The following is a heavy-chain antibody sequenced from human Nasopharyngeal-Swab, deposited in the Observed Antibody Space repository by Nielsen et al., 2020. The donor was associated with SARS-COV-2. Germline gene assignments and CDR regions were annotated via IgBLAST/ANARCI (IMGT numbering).Heavy chain of an antibody. J-gene: IGHJ6*03. D-gene: IGHD2-15*01. CDR1: GFTFSSYS. V-gene: IGHV3-21*01. Sequence: GESLKISCAASGFTFSSYSMNWVHQAPGKGLEWVSSISSSSSYIYYADSVKGRFTISRDNAKNSLYLQMNSLRAEDTAVYYCARAGYCSGGSCYSEDYYYYMDVWGKGTTVTVSS. CDR2: ISSSSSYI. CDR3: ARAGYCSGGSCYSEDYYYYMDV.